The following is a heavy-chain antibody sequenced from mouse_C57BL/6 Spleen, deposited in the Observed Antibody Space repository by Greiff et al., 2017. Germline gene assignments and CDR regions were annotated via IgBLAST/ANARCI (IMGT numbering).Heavy chain of an antibody. Sequence: QVQLQQSGPELVKPGTSVKISCKASGYAFSSSWMNWVKQRPGQGLEWIGRIYPGDGDTNYNGKFKGKATLTAAKSSSTAYMQLSSLTSEDSAVYFCAREVWDPFYAMDDWGKGTSVTVSS. CDR2: IYPGDGDT. CDR3: AREVWDPFYAMDD. CDR1: GYAFSSSW. V-gene: IGHV1-82*01. D-gene: IGHD4-1*01. J-gene: IGHJ4*01.